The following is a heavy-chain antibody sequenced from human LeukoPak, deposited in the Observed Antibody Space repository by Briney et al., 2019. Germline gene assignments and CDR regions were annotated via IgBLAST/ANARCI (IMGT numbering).Heavy chain of an antibody. CDR3: AKGVSGTQYYFDY. CDR2: ISGSGTTT. V-gene: IGHV3-23*01. J-gene: IGHJ4*02. CDR1: GFTFSSSA. Sequence: GGSLRLSCAASGFTFSSSAMRWVRQAPGKGLEWVSSISGSGTTTFYEDSVKGRFTISRDNSKNMLYLQMSSLRVEDTAIYYCAKGVSGTQYYFDYWGRGALVTVSP. D-gene: IGHD2/OR15-2a*01.